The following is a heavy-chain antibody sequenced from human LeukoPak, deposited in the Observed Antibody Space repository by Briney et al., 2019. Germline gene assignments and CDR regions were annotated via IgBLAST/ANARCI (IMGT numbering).Heavy chain of an antibody. CDR1: GFTFSNYW. J-gene: IGHJ4*02. CDR2: INKDGSVT. CDR3: VRLLDLDF. Sequence: GGSLRLPCAASGFTFSNYWMHWVRQAPGKGLVWVSRINKDGSVTDYADSVKGRFTISRDNAKNTLYLQMNSLRVEDTAVYYCVRLLDLDFWGQGTLVTVSS. V-gene: IGHV3-74*01. D-gene: IGHD1-1*01.